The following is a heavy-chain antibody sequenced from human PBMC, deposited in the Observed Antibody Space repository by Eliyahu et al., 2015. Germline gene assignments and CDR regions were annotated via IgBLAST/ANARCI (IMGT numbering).Heavy chain of an antibody. V-gene: IGHV3-30*01. D-gene: IGHD6-19*01. Sequence: QVQLVESGGGVVQPGRSLRLXCAASGFPFXRXAMHWVRQAPGKGLEWVAVISYDGSNKYYADSVKGRFTISRDNSKNTLYLQMNSLRAEDTAVYYCARARRVYSSGWYLPSPWGQGTLVTVSS. J-gene: IGHJ5*02. CDR3: ARARRVYSSGWYLPSP. CDR2: ISYDGSNK. CDR1: GFPFXRXA.